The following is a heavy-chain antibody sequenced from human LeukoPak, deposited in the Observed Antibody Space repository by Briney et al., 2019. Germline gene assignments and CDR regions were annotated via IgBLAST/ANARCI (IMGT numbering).Heavy chain of an antibody. J-gene: IGHJ4*02. V-gene: IGHV4-59*08. CDR1: GFTFSSYA. Sequence: GSLRLSCAASGFTFSSYAMSWIRQPPGKGLEWIGYIYYSGSTNYNPSLKSRVTISVDTSKNQFSLKLSSVTAADTAVYYCARLPYQLLYLDYWGQGTLVTVSS. D-gene: IGHD2-2*02. CDR3: ARLPYQLLYLDY. CDR2: IYYSGST.